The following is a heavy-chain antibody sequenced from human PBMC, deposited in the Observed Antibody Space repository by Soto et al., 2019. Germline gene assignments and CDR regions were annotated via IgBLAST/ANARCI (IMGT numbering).Heavy chain of an antibody. CDR2: ISVYNGKT. J-gene: IGHJ4*02. CDR3: ARDRSTSDY. V-gene: IGHV1-18*01. D-gene: IGHD2-2*01. CDR1: GYTFTNYG. Sequence: ASVNVSCKASGYTFTNYGISWVRQAPGQGLEWMGWISVYNGKTDYAQKFQDRVTMATDTSTDTVYMELKSLTSDDTAVYYCARDRSTSDYWGQGTQVTVSS.